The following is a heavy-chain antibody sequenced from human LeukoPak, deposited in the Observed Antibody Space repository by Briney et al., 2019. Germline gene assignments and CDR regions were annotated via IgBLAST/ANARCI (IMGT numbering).Heavy chain of an antibody. Sequence: GGSLRLSCAASGFTFSSYGMSWVRQAPGKGLEWVSTLSGSGFHTWYADSVKGRFIVSRDNSKDMLYLEMNSLRAEDTAVCYCAKYVSTWSYEAFDIWGQGTTVTVSS. V-gene: IGHV3-23*01. D-gene: IGHD1-1*01. CDR3: AKYVSTWSYEAFDI. CDR2: LSGSGFHT. J-gene: IGHJ3*02. CDR1: GFTFSSYG.